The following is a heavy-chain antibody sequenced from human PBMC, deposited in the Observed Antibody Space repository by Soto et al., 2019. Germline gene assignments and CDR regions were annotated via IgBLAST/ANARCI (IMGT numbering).Heavy chain of an antibody. CDR2: ISSSSSRSTI. J-gene: IGHJ4*02. CDR3: ASARSTGIQFALEY. V-gene: IGHV3-48*01. D-gene: IGHD3-10*01. Sequence: GGSLRLSCAASGFIFSSYSMNWVRQAPGKGLEWVSYISSSSSRSTIYYADSVKGRFTISRDNAKNSLYLQMNSLRVEDTAVYYCASARSTGIQFALEYWGQGTLVTVSS. CDR1: GFIFSSYS.